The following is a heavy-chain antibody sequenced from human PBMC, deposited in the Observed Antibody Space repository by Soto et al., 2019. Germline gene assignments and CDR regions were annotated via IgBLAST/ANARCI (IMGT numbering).Heavy chain of an antibody. CDR2: IFHSGST. CDR1: GGSITSGGFY. J-gene: IGHJ5*02. V-gene: IGHV4-31*03. D-gene: IGHD6-13*01. Sequence: QVQLQESGPGLVKPSQTLSLTCSVSGGSITSGGFYWSWIRQHPEKGLVWIAYIFHSGSTDFNPSRTGRIIISAGTSKNQFSLKRTSVTAAGTAVYYCVRGGIAGNWFDPWGQGTLVTVSS. CDR3: VRGGIAGNWFDP.